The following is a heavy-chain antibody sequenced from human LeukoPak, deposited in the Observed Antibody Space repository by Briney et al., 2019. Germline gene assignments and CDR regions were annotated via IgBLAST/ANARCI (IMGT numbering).Heavy chain of an antibody. D-gene: IGHD3-10*01. CDR3: ARDRLWFGELSAYNWFDP. CDR1: GFTFSSYA. V-gene: IGHV3-7*01. J-gene: IGHJ5*02. CDR2: IKQDGSEK. Sequence: PGGSLRLSCAASGFTFSSYAMSWVRQAPGKGLEWVANIKQDGSEKYYVDSVKGRFTISRDNAKNSLYLQMNSLRAEDTAVYYCARDRLWFGELSAYNWFDPWGQGTLVTVSS.